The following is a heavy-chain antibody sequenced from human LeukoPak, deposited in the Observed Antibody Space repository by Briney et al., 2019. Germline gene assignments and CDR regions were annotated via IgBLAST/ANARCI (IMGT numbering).Heavy chain of an antibody. CDR2: INTKSGGT. CDR1: GYTFTDYF. V-gene: IGHV1-2*02. Sequence: ASVKVSCMASGYTFTDYFRHWVRQAPGQGLECMGWINTKSGGTNYAQKFRGRVTMSRDTSISTAYMELSRLRSDDTAVYSCARDPLCYYDSSGYVDWGQGTLVTVSS. J-gene: IGHJ4*02. D-gene: IGHD3-22*01. CDR3: ARDPLCYYDSSGYVD.